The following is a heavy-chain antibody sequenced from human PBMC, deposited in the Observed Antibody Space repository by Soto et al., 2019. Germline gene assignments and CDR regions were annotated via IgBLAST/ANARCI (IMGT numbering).Heavy chain of an antibody. CDR1: GGTFGSYT. V-gene: IGHV1-69*06. J-gene: IGHJ6*02. Sequence: QVHLVQSGAEVKKPGSSVKVSCTASGGTFGSYTVTWVRQAPGQGLEWMGEIIPMFGTASYAQKFQRRVTLTADKSTTTAHMELSSLSSDDTAVYFCARQKAMPPHFYSGMDVWGQGTTVTVSS. CDR3: ARQKAMPPHFYSGMDV. D-gene: IGHD2-2*01. CDR2: IIPMFGTA.